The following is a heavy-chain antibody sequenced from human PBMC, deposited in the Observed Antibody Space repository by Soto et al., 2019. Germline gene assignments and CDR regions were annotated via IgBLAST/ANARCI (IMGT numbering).Heavy chain of an antibody. V-gene: IGHV3-9*01. CDR1: GFTFDDYA. CDR3: AKDNPEEQGAACYFDY. CDR2: ISWNSGSI. J-gene: IGHJ4*02. Sequence: EVQLVESGGGLVQPGRSLRLSCAASGFTFDDYAMHWVRQAPGKGLEWVSGISWNSGSIGYADSVKGRFTISRDNAKNSLYLQMNSLRAEDTALYYCAKDNPEEQGAACYFDYWGQGTLVTVSS. D-gene: IGHD1-26*01.